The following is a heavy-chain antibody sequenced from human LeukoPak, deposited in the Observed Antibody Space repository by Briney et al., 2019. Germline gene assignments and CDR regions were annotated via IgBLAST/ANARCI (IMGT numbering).Heavy chain of an antibody. CDR2: ISSDGSTI. J-gene: IGHJ3*02. D-gene: IGHD2-21*02. Sequence: GGSLRLSCTASGFSFSRYSMNWVRQAPGKGLEWISYISSDGSTIYYADSVKGRFTISRDNARNSLYLQMNSLRAEDTAVYYCASAAYCGGDCYFDAFDIWGQGTMVTVSS. CDR3: ASAAYCGGDCYFDAFDI. V-gene: IGHV3-48*01. CDR1: GFSFSRYS.